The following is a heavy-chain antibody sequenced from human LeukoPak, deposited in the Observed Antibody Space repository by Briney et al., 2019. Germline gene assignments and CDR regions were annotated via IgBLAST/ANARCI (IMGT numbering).Heavy chain of an antibody. V-gene: IGHV1-24*01. D-gene: IGHD3-16*01. J-gene: IGHJ4*02. CDR2: FDPEAGET. CDR1: GYTFTSYY. CDR3: VKLSEAQLGRRQYYFDY. Sequence: GASVKVSCKASGYTFTSYYMHWVRQAPGKGLEWMGGFDPEAGETIYAQKFRGRVTMTEDTSPDTAYMELSSLRSEDTAVYYCVKLSEAQLGRRQYYFDYWGQGTLVTVSS.